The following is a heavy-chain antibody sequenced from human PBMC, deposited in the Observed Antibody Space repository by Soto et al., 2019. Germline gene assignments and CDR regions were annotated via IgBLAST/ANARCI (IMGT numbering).Heavy chain of an antibody. Sequence: GSLRLSWADAGFTFSRYHMNWVRQAPEKGLEWVSYISSSGSSIKYADSVKGRFTISRDNANNSLNLQMKSTRTEDTAVYYCSRDPGCSKGVCAMFDPWGQGTLVTVSS. CDR2: ISSSGSSI. D-gene: IGHD2-8*01. J-gene: IGHJ5*02. CDR3: SRDPGCSKGVCAMFDP. V-gene: IGHV3-48*03. CDR1: GFTFSRYH.